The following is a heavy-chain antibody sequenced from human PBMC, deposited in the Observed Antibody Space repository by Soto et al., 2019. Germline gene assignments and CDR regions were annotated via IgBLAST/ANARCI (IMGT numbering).Heavy chain of an antibody. J-gene: IGHJ6*03. V-gene: IGHV1-8*01. CDR2: MNPNSGNT. CDR3: ARGCEYYDILTGTPGPENYYYYMDV. D-gene: IGHD3-9*01. Sequence: ASVKVSCKASGYTFTSYDINWVRQATGQGLEWMGWMNPNSGNTGYAQKFQGRVTMTRNTSISTAYMELSSLRSEDTAVYYCARGCEYYDILTGTPGPENYYYYMDVWGKGTTVTVSS. CDR1: GYTFTSYD.